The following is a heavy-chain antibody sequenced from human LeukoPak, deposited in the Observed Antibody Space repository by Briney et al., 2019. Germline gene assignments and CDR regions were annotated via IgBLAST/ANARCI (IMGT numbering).Heavy chain of an antibody. Sequence: GGSLRLSCAASGFTLRSYSMNWVRQAPGKGLEWVSTISGSGGSTYYADSVKGRFTISRDNSKNTLYLQMNSLRADDTAVYYCAKAKDYYDSSGYDYWGQGTLVTVSS. CDR3: AKAKDYYDSSGYDY. CDR2: ISGSGGST. V-gene: IGHV3-23*01. D-gene: IGHD3-22*01. CDR1: GFTLRSYS. J-gene: IGHJ4*02.